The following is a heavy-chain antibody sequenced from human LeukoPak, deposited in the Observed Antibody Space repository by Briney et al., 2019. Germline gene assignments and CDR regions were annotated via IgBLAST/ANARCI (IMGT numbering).Heavy chain of an antibody. J-gene: IGHJ4*02. CDR2: INQDGSEK. D-gene: IGHD6-19*01. Sequence: PGGSLRLSCVDSGFTLRSHWLSWVRQAPGKGLEWVANINQDGSEKYYVDSVKGRFTISRDNAKNSLYLQMNSLRVEDTAVYYCAEQSGWGQGTLVTVSS. CDR1: GFTLRSHW. V-gene: IGHV3-7*01. CDR3: AEQSG.